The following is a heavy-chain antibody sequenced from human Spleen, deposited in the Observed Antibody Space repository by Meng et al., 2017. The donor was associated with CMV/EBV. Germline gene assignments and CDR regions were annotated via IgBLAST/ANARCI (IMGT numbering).Heavy chain of an antibody. CDR2: VYYTGST. D-gene: IGHD6-13*01. J-gene: IGHJ4*02. CDR1: GGSISPYF. CDR3: ARLHSSTWHDDY. V-gene: IGHV4-59*01. Sequence: SETLSLTCTVSGGSISPYFWSWIRQPPGKGLEWLGYVYYTGSTNYNPSLKSRVTISLETSQNQFSLKLTSATAADTAVYYCARLHSSTWHDDYWGQGTLVTVSS.